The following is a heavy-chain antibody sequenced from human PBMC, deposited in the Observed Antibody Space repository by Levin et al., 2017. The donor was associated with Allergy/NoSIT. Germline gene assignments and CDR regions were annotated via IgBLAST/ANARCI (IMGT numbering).Heavy chain of an antibody. Sequence: LTCAVSGFIVRNNYMTWVRQAPGKGLEWVSVIYSGGTTKYADSVKGRFTISRDNSENTLYLQMNSLRVEDTAVYYCARDTPPPPDYDFWSGYFMDVWGKGTTVTVSS. CDR1: GFIVRNNY. J-gene: IGHJ6*03. D-gene: IGHD3-3*01. V-gene: IGHV3-53*01. CDR3: ARDTPPPPDYDFWSGYFMDV. CDR2: IYSGGTT.